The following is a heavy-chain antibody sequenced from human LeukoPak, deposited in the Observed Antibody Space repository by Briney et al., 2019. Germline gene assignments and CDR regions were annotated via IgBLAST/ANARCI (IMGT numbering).Heavy chain of an antibody. J-gene: IGHJ5*02. Sequence: SETLSLTCTVSGGSISSYYWNWIRQPPGKGLEWIGYIYYSGSTNYNPSLKSRITMSVDTSRNQVSLRMTSVTAADTAVYYCASDQTYNWFDPWGQGTLVTVSS. CDR2: IYYSGST. CDR1: GGSISSYY. CDR3: ASDQTYNWFDP. V-gene: IGHV4-59*01.